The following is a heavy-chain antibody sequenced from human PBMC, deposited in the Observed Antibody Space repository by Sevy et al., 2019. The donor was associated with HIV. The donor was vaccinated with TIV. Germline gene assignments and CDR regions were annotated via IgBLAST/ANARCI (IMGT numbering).Heavy chain of an antibody. J-gene: IGHJ6*02. CDR1: GFIFDDYG. D-gene: IGHD4-17*01. CDR3: TKDPPVYGDFPYGMDV. V-gene: IGHV3-30*18. CDR2: ISHDGGKK. Sequence: GGSLRLSCVASGFIFDDYGMHWVRQAPGKGLERVALISHDGGKKYYADSVRGRFTISRDNSKNTLYLQMNTLRRDDTAAYFCTKDPPVYGDFPYGMDVCGQGTTVTVSS.